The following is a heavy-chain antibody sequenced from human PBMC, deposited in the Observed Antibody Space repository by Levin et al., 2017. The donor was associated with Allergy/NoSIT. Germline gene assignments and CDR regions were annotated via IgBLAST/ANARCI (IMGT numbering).Heavy chain of an antibody. V-gene: IGHV3-30*04. CDR1: GFIFSSYA. J-gene: IGHJ4*02. D-gene: IGHD3-9*01. CDR3: VREYDKRHSRGLYGPEY. Sequence: PGGSLRLSCATSGFIFSSYALHWVRQAPGEGLEWVAVVLSDGTDKFYADSVKGRFTISRDNSKSTVYLQMNSLRAEDTAVYYCVREYDKRHSRGLYGPEYWGQGTLVSVSS. CDR2: VLSDGTDK.